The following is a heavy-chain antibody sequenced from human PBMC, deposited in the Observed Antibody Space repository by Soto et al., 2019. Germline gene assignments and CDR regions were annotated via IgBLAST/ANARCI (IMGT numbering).Heavy chain of an antibody. D-gene: IGHD2-15*01. CDR1: GFTFSSYA. CDR3: ARDWWFSTVYLTDDYYYGMDV. Sequence: QVQLVESGGGVVQPGRSLRLSCAASGFTFSSYAMHWVRQAPGKGLEWVAVISYDGSNKYYADSVKGRFTISRDNSKNTLYLQMNSLRAEDTAVYYCARDWWFSTVYLTDDYYYGMDVWGQGTTVTVSS. V-gene: IGHV3-30-3*01. J-gene: IGHJ6*02. CDR2: ISYDGSNK.